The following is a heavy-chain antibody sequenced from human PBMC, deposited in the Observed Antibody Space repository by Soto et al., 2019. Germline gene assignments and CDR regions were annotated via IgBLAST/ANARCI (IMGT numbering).Heavy chain of an antibody. V-gene: IGHV1-2*04. Sequence: ASVKVSCKVSGYTFTGYYMHWVRQAPGQGLEWMGWINPNSGGTNYAQKFQGWVTMTRDTSISTAYMELSRLRSDDTAVYYCARMGIAVAGARPYGMDVWGQGTTVTVSS. J-gene: IGHJ6*02. CDR3: ARMGIAVAGARPYGMDV. CDR2: INPNSGGT. CDR1: GYTFTGYY. D-gene: IGHD6-19*01.